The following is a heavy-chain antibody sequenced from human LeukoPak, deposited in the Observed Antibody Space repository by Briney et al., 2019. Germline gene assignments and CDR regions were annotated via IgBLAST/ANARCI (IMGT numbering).Heavy chain of an antibody. J-gene: IGHJ6*03. V-gene: IGHV3-30*01. CDR2: ISYDGSNK. CDR3: AREGVLAAEASYYYYYMDV. CDR1: GFTFSSYA. D-gene: IGHD2-2*01. Sequence: GGSLRLSCAASGFTFSSYAMHWVRQAPGKGLEWVAVISYDGSNKYYADSVKGRFTISRDNSKNTLYLQMNSLRAEDTAVYYCAREGVLAAEASYYYYYMDVWGKGTTVTVSS.